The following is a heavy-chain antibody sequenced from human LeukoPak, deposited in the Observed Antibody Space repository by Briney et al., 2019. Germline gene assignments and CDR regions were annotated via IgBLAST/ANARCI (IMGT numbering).Heavy chain of an antibody. J-gene: IGHJ4*02. V-gene: IGHV3-66*02. CDR1: GFTFSNYW. CDR2: IYSGGST. CDR3: ARDYYDSSGAGSL. Sequence: GESLRLSCATSGFTFSNYWMSWLRQAPGKGLVWVSVIYSGGSTYYADSVKGRFTISRDNSKNTLYLQMNSLRAEDTAVYYCARDYYDSSGAGSLWGQGTLVTVSS. D-gene: IGHD3-22*01.